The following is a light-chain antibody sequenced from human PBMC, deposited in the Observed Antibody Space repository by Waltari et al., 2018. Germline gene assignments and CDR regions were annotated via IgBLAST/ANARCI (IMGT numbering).Light chain of an antibody. CDR2: GAS. CDR3: QHYVRLPAT. V-gene: IGKV3-20*01. J-gene: IGKJ1*01. CDR1: QSVSRA. Sequence: EIVLTQSPGTLSLSPGERATLSCRASQSVSRALAWYQQKPGQAPRLLIYGASSRATGISDRFSGSGSGTDFSLTISRLEPEDFAVYYCQHYVRLPATFGQGT.